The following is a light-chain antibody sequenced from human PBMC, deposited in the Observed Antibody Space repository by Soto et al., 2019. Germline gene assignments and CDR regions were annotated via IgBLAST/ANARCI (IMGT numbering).Light chain of an antibody. J-gene: IGKJ3*01. CDR1: QSVTTRY. CDR3: QQISTSPLVT. V-gene: IGKV3-20*01. CDR2: GVS. Sequence: EIVLPQSTGTLSLSPGERATLSCRAIQSVTTRYLAWYQQKPGQAPRLLIHGVSSRATGIPDRFSGSGSGTDIILTISRLDPEDWVVFYSQQISTSPLVTLCTGTKVDI.